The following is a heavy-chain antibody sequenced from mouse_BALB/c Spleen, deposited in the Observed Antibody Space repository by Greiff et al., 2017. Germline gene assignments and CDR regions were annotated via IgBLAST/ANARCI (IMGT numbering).Heavy chain of an antibody. V-gene: IGHV2-2*02. D-gene: IGHD1-1*01. J-gene: IGHJ4*01. CDR3: ARRVLLRYGAMDY. CDR1: GFSLTSYG. Sequence: VHLVESGPGLVQPSQSLSITCTVSGFSLTSYGVHWVRQSPGKGLEWLGVIWSGGSTDYNAAFISRLSISKDNSKSQVFFKMNSLQANDTAIYYCARRVLLRYGAMDYWGQGTSVTVSS. CDR2: IWSGGST.